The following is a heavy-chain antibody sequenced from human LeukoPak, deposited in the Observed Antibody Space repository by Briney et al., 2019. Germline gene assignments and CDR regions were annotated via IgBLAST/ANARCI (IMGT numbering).Heavy chain of an antibody. CDR3: ARSETSSGYYRVYYYYYMDV. J-gene: IGHJ6*03. CDR2: IRYDGSNK. V-gene: IGHV3-30*02. D-gene: IGHD3-22*01. Sequence: SGGSLRLSCAASGFTFSSYGMHWVRQAPGKGLEWVAFIRYDGSNKYYADSVKGRFTISRDNSKNTLYLQMNSLRAEDTAVYYCARSETSSGYYRVYYYYYMDVWGKGTTVTISS. CDR1: GFTFSSYG.